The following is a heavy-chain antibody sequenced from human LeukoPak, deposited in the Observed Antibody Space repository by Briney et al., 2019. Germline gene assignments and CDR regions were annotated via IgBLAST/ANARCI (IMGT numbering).Heavy chain of an antibody. Sequence: PGGSLRLSCAASGFTFDDYAMHWVRQAPGEGLEWVSGISRNSGSIGYADSVKGRFTISRDNAKNSLYLQMNSPRAEDMALYYCAKGSSGWYYYFDYWGQGTLVTVSS. D-gene: IGHD6-19*01. CDR3: AKGSSGWYYYFDY. V-gene: IGHV3-9*03. CDR1: GFTFDDYA. CDR2: ISRNSGSI. J-gene: IGHJ4*02.